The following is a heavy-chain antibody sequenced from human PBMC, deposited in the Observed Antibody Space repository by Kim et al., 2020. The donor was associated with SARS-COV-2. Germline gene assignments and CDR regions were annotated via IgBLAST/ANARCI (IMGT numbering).Heavy chain of an antibody. D-gene: IGHD2-2*01. Sequence: GGSLRLSCAASGFTFSSYAMSWVRQAPGKGLEWVSAISGSGGSTYYADSVKGRFTISRDNSKNTLYLQMNSLRAEDTAVYYCAKDAQYQLLGRDYYYYYGMDVWGQGTTVTVSS. J-gene: IGHJ6*02. CDR2: ISGSGGST. CDR3: AKDAQYQLLGRDYYYYYGMDV. CDR1: GFTFSSYA. V-gene: IGHV3-23*01.